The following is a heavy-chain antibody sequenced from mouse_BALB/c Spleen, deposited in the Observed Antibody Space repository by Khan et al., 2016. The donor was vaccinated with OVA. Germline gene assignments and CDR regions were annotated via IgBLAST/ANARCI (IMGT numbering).Heavy chain of an antibody. Sequence: QVRLQQPGAELVKAGASVKMSCKASGYTFTSYWMHWVKQRLGQGLEWFAETNPTNGRTYYNEKFKSKATLTVDKSSSTAYMLLSGPTFEDSAVYCCARIKKIVATCFDYWGQGTTLSVSS. CDR3: ARIKKIVATCFDY. CDR1: GYTFTSYW. D-gene: IGHD1-1*01. J-gene: IGHJ2*01. V-gene: IGHV1S81*02. CDR2: TNPTNGRT.